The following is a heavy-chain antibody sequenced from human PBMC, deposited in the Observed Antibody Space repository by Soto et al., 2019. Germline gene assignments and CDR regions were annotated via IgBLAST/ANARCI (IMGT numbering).Heavy chain of an antibody. CDR3: ARDRNYYDTSGYYSKFDH. Sequence: SETLSLTCTVSGGSITTYYWSWIRQSAGKGLEWIGRIYSSGITSGSTTYNPSLKSRVTMSVDTSKNHLSLKLSSVTAADTAVYYCARDRNYYDTSGYYSKFDHWGQGTLVTVSS. CDR1: GGSITTYY. J-gene: IGHJ4*02. D-gene: IGHD3-22*01. V-gene: IGHV4-4*07. CDR2: IYSSGITSGST.